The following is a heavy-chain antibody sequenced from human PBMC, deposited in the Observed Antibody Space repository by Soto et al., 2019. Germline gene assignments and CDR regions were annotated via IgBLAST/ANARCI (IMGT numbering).Heavy chain of an antibody. J-gene: IGHJ4*02. CDR1: GFTFSTYW. CDR2: IKQDGSEK. V-gene: IGHV3-7*03. D-gene: IGHD1-26*01. Sequence: GGSQRLSCAASGFTFSTYWMSWVRQAPGKGLDWVANIKQDGSEKYYVDSVRGRFTISRDNAKNSLYLQMNSLRAEDTAVYYCARGNSGTFVFDYWGQGTLVTVSS. CDR3: ARGNSGTFVFDY.